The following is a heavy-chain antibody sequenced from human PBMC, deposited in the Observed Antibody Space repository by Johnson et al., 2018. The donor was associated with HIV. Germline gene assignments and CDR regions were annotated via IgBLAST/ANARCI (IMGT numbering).Heavy chain of an antibody. CDR3: AKGNGDYRSDAFDI. Sequence: MLLVESGGGLVKPGGSLRLSCAASGFTFSDYYISWIRQAPGKGLVWVSRIHNDGRSTTYADSLKGRFTISRDNAKNTLYLQMSSLRAEDTAVYYCAKGNGDYRSDAFDIWGQGTMVTVSS. D-gene: IGHD4-17*01. CDR1: GFTFSDYY. CDR2: IHNDGRST. V-gene: IGHV3-74*02. J-gene: IGHJ3*02.